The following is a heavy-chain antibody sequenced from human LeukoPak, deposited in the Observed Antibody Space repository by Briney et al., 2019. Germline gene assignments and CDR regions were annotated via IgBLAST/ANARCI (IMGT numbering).Heavy chain of an antibody. CDR3: ARGGVAVASPRYYFDY. Sequence: SETLSLTCAVYGGSFSGYYWSWIRQPPGKGLEWIGEINHSGNTNYNPSLKSRVTISVDTSKNQFSLKLSSATAADTAVYYCARGGVAVASPRYYFDYWGQGTLVTVSS. CDR1: GGSFSGYY. CDR2: INHSGNT. D-gene: IGHD6-19*01. V-gene: IGHV4-34*01. J-gene: IGHJ4*02.